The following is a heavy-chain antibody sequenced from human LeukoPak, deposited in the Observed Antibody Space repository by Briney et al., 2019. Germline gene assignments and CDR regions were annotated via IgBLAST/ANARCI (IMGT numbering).Heavy chain of an antibody. D-gene: IGHD5-24*01. V-gene: IGHV3-23*01. J-gene: IGHJ4*02. CDR2: ITTGSGST. CDR3: AKSRGMGTTKSFDY. Sequence: GGSLRLPCAASGFTFSSHAMAWVRQAPGKGLEWVSGITTGSGSTYYADSVKGRFTISRDNSKNTLYLQMNSLRAEDTAVYYCAKSRGMGTTKSFDYWGQGTLVTVSS. CDR1: GFTFSSHA.